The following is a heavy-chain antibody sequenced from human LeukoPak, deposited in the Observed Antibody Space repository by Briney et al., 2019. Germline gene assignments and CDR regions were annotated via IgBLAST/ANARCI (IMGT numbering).Heavy chain of an antibody. CDR3: ARARVAAAGRGGDYFDY. J-gene: IGHJ4*02. D-gene: IGHD6-13*01. CDR1: GYTFTSYY. Sequence: ASVKVSCKASGYTFTSYYMHWVRQAPGQGLEWMGIINPSGGSTSYAQKFQGRVTMTRDTSTSTVYMELSSLRSEDTAVYYCARARVAAAGRGGDYFDYWGQGTLVTVSS. V-gene: IGHV1-46*01. CDR2: INPSGGST.